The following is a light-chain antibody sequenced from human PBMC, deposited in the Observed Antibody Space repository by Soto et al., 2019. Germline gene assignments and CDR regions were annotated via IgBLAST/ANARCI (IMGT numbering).Light chain of an antibody. V-gene: IGLV1-47*01. CDR1: NSNIGTNS. J-gene: IGLJ3*02. Sequence: QSVLTQPPSASGTPGQRVTISCSESNSNIGTNSVYWFQQLPGAAPKLLIYRSYQRPSGVPDRFSGSQSGTSASLAISGLRSEDEAHYYCAAWDGSLSGWVFGGGTKLTVL. CDR2: RSY. CDR3: AAWDGSLSGWV.